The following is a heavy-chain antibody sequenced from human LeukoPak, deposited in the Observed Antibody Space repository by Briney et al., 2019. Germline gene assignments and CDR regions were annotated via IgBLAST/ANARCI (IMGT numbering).Heavy chain of an antibody. CDR2: IYHSGST. CDR3: ASAPGAAAGTGAFDI. CDR1: GYSISSGYY. Sequence: PETLSLTCAVSGYSISSGYYWGWIRQPPGKGLEWIGSIYHSGSTYYNPSLKSRVTISVDTSKNQFSLKLSSVTAADTAVYYCASAPGAAAGTGAFDIWGQGTMVTVSS. D-gene: IGHD6-13*01. V-gene: IGHV4-38-2*01. J-gene: IGHJ3*02.